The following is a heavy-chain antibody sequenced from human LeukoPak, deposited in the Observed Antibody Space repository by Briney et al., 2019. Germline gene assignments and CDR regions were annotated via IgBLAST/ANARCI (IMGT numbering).Heavy chain of an antibody. J-gene: IGHJ4*02. CDR2: ISAYNGNT. CDR1: GYTFTSYG. CDR3: ARDNRRYCSSTSCYPYDY. Sequence: ASVKVSCKASGYTFTSYGISWVRRAPGQGLEWMGWISAYNGNTNYAQKLQGRVTMTTDTSTSTAYMELRSLRSDDTAVYYCARDNRRYCSSTSCYPYDYWGQGTLVTVSS. V-gene: IGHV1-18*01. D-gene: IGHD2-2*01.